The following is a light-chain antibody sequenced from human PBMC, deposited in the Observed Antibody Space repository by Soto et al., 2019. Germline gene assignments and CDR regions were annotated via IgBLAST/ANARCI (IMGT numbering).Light chain of an antibody. V-gene: IGKV3-20*01. CDR2: GGS. CDR3: QQYGSSPYT. J-gene: IGKJ2*01. Sequence: EIVLTQSPGILSVSLGERATLSCRASQSVASRNLAWYQQKPGQAPRLLIYGGSKRAAGITDRFSGSGSGTDFTLTISRPEREVFAVYYCQQYGSSPYTFGQGTKLEIK. CDR1: QSVASRN.